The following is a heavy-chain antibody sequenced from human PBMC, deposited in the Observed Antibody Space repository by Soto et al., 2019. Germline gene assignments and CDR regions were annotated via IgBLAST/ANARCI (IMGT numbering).Heavy chain of an antibody. D-gene: IGHD2-8*01. Sequence: GASLKVSCKASGYSFTDYHIHWVRQAPGQGLEWLGRINPKSGGTSTAQKFQGWVTMTTDTSISTASMELTRLTSDDTAIYYCARGDSTDCSNGVCSFFYNHDMDVWGQGTTVTVPS. CDR3: ARGDSTDCSNGVCSFFYNHDMDV. CDR1: GYSFTDYH. CDR2: INPKSGGT. V-gene: IGHV1-2*04. J-gene: IGHJ6*02.